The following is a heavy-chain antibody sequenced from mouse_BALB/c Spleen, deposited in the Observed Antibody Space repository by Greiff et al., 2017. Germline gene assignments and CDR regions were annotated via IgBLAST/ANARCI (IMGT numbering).Heavy chain of an antibody. J-gene: IGHJ3*01. CDR2: ISYDGSN. V-gene: IGHV3-6*02. D-gene: IGHD2-4*01. Sequence: EVHLVESGPGLVKPSQSLSLTCSVTGYSITSGYYWNWIRQFPGNKLEWMGYISYDGSNNYNPSLKNRISITRDTSKNQFFLKLNSVTTEDTATYYCARGGIYYDYLAWFAYWGQGTLVTVSA. CDR3: ARGGIYYDYLAWFAY. CDR1: GYSITSGYY.